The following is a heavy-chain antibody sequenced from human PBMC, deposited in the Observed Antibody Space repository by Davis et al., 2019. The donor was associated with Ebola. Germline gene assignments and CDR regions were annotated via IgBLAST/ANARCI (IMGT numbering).Heavy chain of an antibody. D-gene: IGHD3-3*01. CDR3: ARAGLEWLLVN. CDR2: ISSSSSYI. CDR1: GFTFSSYS. Sequence: GESLKISCAASGFTFSSYSMNWVRQAPGKGLEWVSSISSSSSYIYYADSVKGRFTISRDNAKNSLYLQMNSLRAEDTAVYYCARAGLEWLLVNWGQGTLVTVSS. V-gene: IGHV3-21*01. J-gene: IGHJ4*02.